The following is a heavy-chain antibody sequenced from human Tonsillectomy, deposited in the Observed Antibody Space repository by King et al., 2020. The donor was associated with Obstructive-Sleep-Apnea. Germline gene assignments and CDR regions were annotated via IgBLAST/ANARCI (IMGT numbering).Heavy chain of an antibody. J-gene: IGHJ3*02. Sequence: VQLVESGAEVKRPGASVKVSCMASDYTFTIHGLSWVRQAPGQGLEWLGWINPSNGKTFYTKKFRGRVTMTTDTSTRTSYMNLGSLRSDDTAIYYCARDSLIADMWIWGQGTMVTVSS. CDR3: ARDSLIADMWI. V-gene: IGHV1-18*01. D-gene: IGHD2-15*01. CDR1: DYTFTIHG. CDR2: INPSNGKT.